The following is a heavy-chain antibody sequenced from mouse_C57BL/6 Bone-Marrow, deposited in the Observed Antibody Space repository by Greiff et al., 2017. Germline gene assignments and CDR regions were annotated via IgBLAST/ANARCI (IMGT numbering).Heavy chain of an antibody. D-gene: IGHD2-4*01. V-gene: IGHV1-81*01. CDR3: AREDYDSWVAY. CDR2: IYPRSGNT. J-gene: IGHJ3*01. CDR1: GYTFTSYG. Sequence: QVQLKESGAELARPGASVKLSCKASGYTFTSYGISWVKQRTGQGLAWIGEIYPRSGNTYYNEKFKGKATLTADKSSSTAYMELRSLTSEDSAVYFCAREDYDSWVAYWGQGTLVTVSA.